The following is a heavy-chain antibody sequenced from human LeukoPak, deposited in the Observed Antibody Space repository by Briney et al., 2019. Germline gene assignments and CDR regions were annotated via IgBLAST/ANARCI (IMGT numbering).Heavy chain of an antibody. V-gene: IGHV4-59*11. J-gene: IGHJ4*02. D-gene: IGHD6-19*01. CDR3: AREVLRSGWYGGAFDY. CDR2: IYDSGSI. Sequence: SETLSLTCTVSGGSISSHYWSWIRQPPGKGLEWIGYIYDSGSINYNPSLKSRVTISVDTSKNQFSLKLSSVTAADTAVYYCAREVLRSGWYGGAFDYWGQGTLVTVST. CDR1: GGSISSHY.